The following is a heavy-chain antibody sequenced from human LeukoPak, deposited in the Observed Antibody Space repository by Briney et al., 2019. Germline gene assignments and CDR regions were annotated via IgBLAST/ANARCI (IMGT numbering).Heavy chain of an antibody. CDR2: IYYSGST. Sequence: TSETLSLTCTVSGGSISGYYWSWIRQPPGKGLKWIGYIYYSGSTNYNPSLKSRVTISVDTSKNQFSLKLSSVTAADTAVYYCARHVGYYYYYGMDVWGQGTTVTVSS. V-gene: IGHV4-59*08. CDR3: ARHVGYYYYYGMDV. D-gene: IGHD1-26*01. CDR1: GGSISGYY. J-gene: IGHJ6*02.